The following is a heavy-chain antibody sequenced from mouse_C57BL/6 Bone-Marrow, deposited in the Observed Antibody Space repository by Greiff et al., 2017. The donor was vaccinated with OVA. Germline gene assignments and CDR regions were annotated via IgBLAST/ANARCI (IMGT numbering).Heavy chain of an antibody. D-gene: IGHD2-3*01. V-gene: IGHV14-4*01. Sequence: EVKLMESGAELVRPGASVKLSCTASGFNIKDDYMHWVKQRPEQGLEWIGWIDPENGDTEYASTFQGKATITAETSSNTAYLQLSSLTSEDTAVYYCTGGWLLLAWFAYWGQGTLVTVSA. CDR3: TGGWLLLAWFAY. CDR2: IDPENGDT. J-gene: IGHJ3*01. CDR1: GFNIKDDY.